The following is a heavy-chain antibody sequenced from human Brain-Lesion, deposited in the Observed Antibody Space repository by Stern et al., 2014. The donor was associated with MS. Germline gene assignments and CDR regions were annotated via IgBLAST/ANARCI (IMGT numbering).Heavy chain of an antibody. J-gene: IGHJ5*01. CDR3: ARGKRWFDS. V-gene: IGHV3-74*02. Sequence: EVQLVESGGGLVQPGGSLRLSCAASGFTFSNYWMHWVRQAPGKGLGWVSRVNNDGRRTSYADSVKGRFTMSRDNAKNTLYLQMNSLRVEDTAIYYCARGKRWFDSWGQGTLVTVSS. CDR2: VNNDGRRT. D-gene: IGHD4-23*01. CDR1: GFTFSNYW.